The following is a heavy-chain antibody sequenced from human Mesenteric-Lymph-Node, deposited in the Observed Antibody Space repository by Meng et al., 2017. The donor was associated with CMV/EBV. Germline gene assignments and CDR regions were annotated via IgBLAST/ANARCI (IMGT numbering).Heavy chain of an antibody. D-gene: IGHD6-19*01. CDR1: EGSISSSIW. V-gene: IGHV4-4*02. CDR3: ARGDSSGWRNRFDP. CDR2: IYHRGST. Sequence: VYEGSISSSIWWSWVRQPQGKGLEWIGEIYHRGSTNDNTSLKSRVTISVDKSKNQFSLKLSSVTAADTAVYYCARGDSSGWRNRFDPWGQGTLVTVSS. J-gene: IGHJ5*02.